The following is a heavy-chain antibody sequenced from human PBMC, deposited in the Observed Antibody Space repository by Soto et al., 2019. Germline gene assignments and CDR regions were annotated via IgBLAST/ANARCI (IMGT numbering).Heavy chain of an antibody. CDR1: GGTFSSYA. V-gene: IGHV1-69*12. CDR2: IIPIFGTA. D-gene: IGHD1-7*01. CDR3: ASQMGVTGTYDHYYGMDV. Sequence: QVQLVQSGAEVKKPGSSVKVSCKASGGTFSSYAISWVRHAPGQWLEWMGGIIPIFGTANYAQKFQGRVTITADESTSTAYMELSSLRSEDTAVYYCASQMGVTGTYDHYYGMDVWGQGTTVTVSS. J-gene: IGHJ6*02.